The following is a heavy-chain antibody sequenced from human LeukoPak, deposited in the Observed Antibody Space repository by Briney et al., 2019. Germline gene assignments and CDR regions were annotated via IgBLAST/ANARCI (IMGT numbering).Heavy chain of an antibody. CDR2: IYYSGST. CDR1: GGSISSYY. CDR3: ARASGYQTDAFDI. J-gene: IGHJ3*02. D-gene: IGHD3-22*01. Sequence: SETLPLTCTVSGGSISSYYWSWIRQPPGKGLEWIGYIYYSGSTNYNPSLKSRVTISVDTSKNQFSLKLSSVTAADTAVYYCARASGYQTDAFDIWGQGTMVTVSS. V-gene: IGHV4-59*01.